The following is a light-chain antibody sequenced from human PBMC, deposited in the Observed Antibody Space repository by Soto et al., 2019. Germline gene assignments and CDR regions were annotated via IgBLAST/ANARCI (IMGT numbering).Light chain of an antibody. V-gene: IGLV1-40*01. CDR2: ASD. Sequence: QSVLTQPPSVSGAPGQRITISCTGSSSNIGTDYDVHWYQHLPGTAPKLLIYASDRRPSGVPDRFSGSKSGTSASLAISGLQAEDEADYYCQSYDSSLSGYVFGTGTKVTVL. CDR1: SSNIGTDYD. J-gene: IGLJ1*01. CDR3: QSYDSSLSGYV.